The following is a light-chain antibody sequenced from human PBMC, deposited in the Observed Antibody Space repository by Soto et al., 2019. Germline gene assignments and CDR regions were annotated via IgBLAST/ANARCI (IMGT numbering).Light chain of an antibody. CDR3: QSYDSSLSGSVV. J-gene: IGLJ2*01. V-gene: IGLV1-40*01. CDR1: SSNIGAGYD. Sequence: QSVLTQPPSVSGAPGQRVTISCTGSSSNIGAGYDVHWYQQLPGTAPKVLIYGNSNRPAGVPDRFSGSKSGTSASLAITGLQAEDEAVYYCQSYDSSLSGSVVFGGGTKLTVL. CDR2: GNS.